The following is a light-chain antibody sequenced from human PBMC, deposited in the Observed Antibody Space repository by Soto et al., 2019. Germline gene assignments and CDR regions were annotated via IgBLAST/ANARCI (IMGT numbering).Light chain of an antibody. CDR3: LQYDTSPLT. CDR2: GAS. J-gene: IGKJ4*01. Sequence: EIVLTQSPGTLSLSPGERGTLSCRASQSISSRKIAWFQQKPGQAPRLLMYGASSRGTGIPDRFSGGGSGTDFTLTISRLEPEDFAVYYCLQYDTSPLTFGGGTKVDI. V-gene: IGKV3-20*01. CDR1: QSISSRK.